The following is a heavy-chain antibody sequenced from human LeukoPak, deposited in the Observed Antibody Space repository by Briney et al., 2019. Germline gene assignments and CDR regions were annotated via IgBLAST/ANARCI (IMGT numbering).Heavy chain of an antibody. CDR2: ISGSGANT. Sequence: PGGSLRLSCAASGFTFRNSAMSWVRQAPGKGLEWVSSISGSGANTYYADSVKGAFTISRDNSKNTLYLQMNSLRAADTAVYYCAKAPTSYCSSSSCYEGASDYWGQGTLVTVSS. CDR3: AKAPTSYCSSSSCYEGASDY. D-gene: IGHD2-2*01. CDR1: GFTFRNSA. J-gene: IGHJ4*02. V-gene: IGHV3-23*01.